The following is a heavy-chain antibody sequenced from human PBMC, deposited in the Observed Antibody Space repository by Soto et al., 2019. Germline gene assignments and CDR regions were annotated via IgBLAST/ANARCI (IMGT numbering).Heavy chain of an antibody. CDR2: ISSSSSYI. CDR1: GFTSSSYS. Sequence: GGSLRLSCAASGFTSSSYSMNWVRQAPGKGLEWVSSISSSSSYIYYADTVKGRFTISRDNAKNSLYLQMNSLRAEDTAVYYCARGRGSGSYSLYWGQGTLVTVSS. D-gene: IGHD1-26*01. V-gene: IGHV3-21*01. CDR3: ARGRGSGSYSLY. J-gene: IGHJ4*02.